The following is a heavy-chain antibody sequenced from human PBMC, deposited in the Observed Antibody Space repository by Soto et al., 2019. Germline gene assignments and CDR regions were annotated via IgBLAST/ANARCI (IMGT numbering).Heavy chain of an antibody. D-gene: IGHD3-16*02. Sequence: ASVKVSCKASGLAFPIDDIIWVRQTIGQGLEFMGWMNPSGRNTGYTQKFQGRATFTWNTPTNTAYMDLSGLRSEDTAVYYCARYRTKVPVAFDVWAQGTMVTVSS. J-gene: IGHJ3*01. CDR3: ARYRTKVPVAFDV. V-gene: IGHV1-8*01. CDR2: MNPSGRNT. CDR1: GLAFPIDD.